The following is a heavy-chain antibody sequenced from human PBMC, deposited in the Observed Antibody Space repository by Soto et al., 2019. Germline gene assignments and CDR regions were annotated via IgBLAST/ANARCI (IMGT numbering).Heavy chain of an antibody. Sequence: ASVKVSCKASGYTFTSYDINWVRQATGQGLEWMGWMNPNSGNTGYAQKFQGRVTMTRNTSISTAYMELSSLRSEDTAVYYCARGPDYYGSGSRREFCFDPWGQGTLVTVSS. CDR3: ARGPDYYGSGSRREFCFDP. CDR2: MNPNSGNT. D-gene: IGHD3-10*01. J-gene: IGHJ5*02. V-gene: IGHV1-8*01. CDR1: GYTFTSYD.